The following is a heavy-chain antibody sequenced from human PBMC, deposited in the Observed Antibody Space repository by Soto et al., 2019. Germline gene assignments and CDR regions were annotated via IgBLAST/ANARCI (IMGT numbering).Heavy chain of an antibody. CDR1: GYTFTSYD. CDR2: MNPNSGNT. Sequence: QVQLVQSGAEVKKPGASVKVSCKASGYTFTSYDINWVRQATGQGLEWMGWMNPNSGNTGYAQKFQGRVTMTRNTSISTAYMELSRLRCEDTAVYYCARDYDILTGYYSYYYGMDGWGQGTTVTVSS. V-gene: IGHV1-8*01. CDR3: ARDYDILTGYYSYYYGMDG. J-gene: IGHJ6*02. D-gene: IGHD3-9*01.